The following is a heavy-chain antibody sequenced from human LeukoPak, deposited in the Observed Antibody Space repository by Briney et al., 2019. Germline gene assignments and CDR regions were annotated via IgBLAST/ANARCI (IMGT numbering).Heavy chain of an antibody. D-gene: IGHD4-17*01. CDR1: GYRFSGYW. V-gene: IGHV5-51*01. CDR3: ARLVYHGDYVDY. CDR2: IYPGDSDT. J-gene: IGHJ4*02. Sequence: GESLKISCKGSGYRFSGYWIGWVRQMPGKGLEWMGIIYPGDSDTRYSPSFQGQVTISADKSITTAYMQWNSLGASDTGIYYCARLVYHGDYVDYWGQGTLVTVSS.